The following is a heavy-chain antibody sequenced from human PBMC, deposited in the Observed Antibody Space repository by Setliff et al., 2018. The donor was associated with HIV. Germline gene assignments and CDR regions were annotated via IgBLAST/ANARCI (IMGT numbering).Heavy chain of an antibody. CDR2: ISYDGINK. V-gene: IGHV3-30*04. D-gene: IGHD3-3*01. CDR1: GFTFSSYA. J-gene: IGHJ4*03. CDR3: ARERLRFLEWLPLDY. Sequence: GGSLRLSCAASGFTFSSYAMHWVRQAPGKGLEWVAVISYDGINKYYADSVKGRFTISRDNSKNTLYLQMNSLRAEDTAVYYCARERLRFLEWLPLDYWGQGTMVTVSS.